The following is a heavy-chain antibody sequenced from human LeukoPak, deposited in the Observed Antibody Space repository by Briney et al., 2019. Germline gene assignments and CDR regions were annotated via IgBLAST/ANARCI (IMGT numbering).Heavy chain of an antibody. CDR1: GFTFSSYG. D-gene: IGHD4-17*01. V-gene: IGHV3-30*18. CDR3: AKSLYGDYAPRNYGMDV. CDR2: ISYDGINK. Sequence: PGGSLRLSCAASGFTFSSYGMHRVRQAPGKGLEWVAVISYDGINKYYADSVKGRFTISRDNSKSTLYLQMNNLRAEDTAVFYCAKSLYGDYAPRNYGMDVWGQGTTVTVSS. J-gene: IGHJ6*02.